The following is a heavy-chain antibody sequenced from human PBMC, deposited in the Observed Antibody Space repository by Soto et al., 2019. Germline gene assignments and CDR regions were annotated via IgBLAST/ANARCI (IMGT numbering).Heavy chain of an antibody. V-gene: IGHV1-46*01. Sequence: GASVKVSCKASGYTFTSYYMHWVRQAPGQGLEWMGIINPSGGSTSYAQKFQGRVTMTRDTSTSTVYMELSSLRSEDTAVYYCGRGGGGDYYYYGMDVWGQGTAVTVSS. CDR1: GYTFTSYY. CDR2: INPSGGST. CDR3: GRGGGGDYYYYGMDV. D-gene: IGHD1-26*01. J-gene: IGHJ6*02.